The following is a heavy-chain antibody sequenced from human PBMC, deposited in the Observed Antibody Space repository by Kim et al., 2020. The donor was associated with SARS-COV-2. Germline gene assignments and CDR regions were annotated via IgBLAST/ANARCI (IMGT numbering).Heavy chain of an antibody. Sequence: DSVKGRFTISRDNSKNTLYLQMNSLRAEDTAVYYCAKELDYYDSSGLVDYWGQGTLVTVSS. CDR3: AKELDYYDSSGLVDY. J-gene: IGHJ4*02. V-gene: IGHV3-30*02. D-gene: IGHD3-22*01.